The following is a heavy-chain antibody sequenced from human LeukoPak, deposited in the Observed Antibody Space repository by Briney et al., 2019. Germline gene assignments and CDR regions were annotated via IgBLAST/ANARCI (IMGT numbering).Heavy chain of an antibody. CDR1: GGSISGYH. CDR2: IYYSGSS. D-gene: IGHD1-1*01. CDR3: EGVPRGYYYYYYMDV. Sequence: SETLSLTCNVSGGSISGYHWSWIRQPPGKGLEWLGYIYYSGSSNYNPSLKSRVTMSADTSKNQFSLKLSSVTAADTAVYYCEGVPRGYYYYYYMDVWGKGTTVTVSS. J-gene: IGHJ6*03. V-gene: IGHV4-59*01.